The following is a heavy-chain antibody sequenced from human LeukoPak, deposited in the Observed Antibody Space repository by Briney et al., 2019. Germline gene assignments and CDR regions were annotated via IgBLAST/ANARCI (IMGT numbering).Heavy chain of an antibody. V-gene: IGHV3-20*04. CDR2: INWNSGST. Sequence: PGGSLRLSCAASGFTFDDYGMSWVRQAPGKGLEWVAGINWNSGSTGYADSVKGRFTISRDNAKNSLYLQMSSLRGEDTALYYCARWASGLTGTTGGGYFDYWGQGTLVTVSS. J-gene: IGHJ4*02. D-gene: IGHD1-20*01. CDR1: GFTFDDYG. CDR3: ARWASGLTGTTGGGYFDY.